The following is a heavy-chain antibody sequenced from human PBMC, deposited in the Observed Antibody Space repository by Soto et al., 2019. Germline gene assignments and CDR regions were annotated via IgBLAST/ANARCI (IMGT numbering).Heavy chain of an antibody. CDR3: ARDSGYDPIWGTYRYPPFDF. J-gene: IGHJ4*01. CDR2: ISSSGSYV. V-gene: IGHV3-21*01. Sequence: GGSLRLSCAASGFSFSIYTMNWVRQAPGEGLEWVSSISSSGSYVYYADSLKGRFIISRDNAKKSLYLQMNSLRAEDTAVYYCARDSGYDPIWGTYRYPPFDFWGRGTLVTVSS. D-gene: IGHD3-16*02. CDR1: GFSFSIYT.